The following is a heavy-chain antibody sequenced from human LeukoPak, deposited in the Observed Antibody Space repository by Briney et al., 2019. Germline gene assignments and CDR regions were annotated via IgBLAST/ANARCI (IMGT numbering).Heavy chain of an antibody. Sequence: PGGSLRLSCAASGFTFSIYTMNWVRQAPGKGLEWVSIINYNGDNKYYADSVQGRFTISRDNSKNTVYLQMNSLRAEDTAVYYCARIDYGDYADWGQGTLVTVSS. CDR3: ARIDYGDYAD. J-gene: IGHJ4*02. CDR1: GFTFSIYT. CDR2: INYNGDNK. D-gene: IGHD4-17*01. V-gene: IGHV3-23*01.